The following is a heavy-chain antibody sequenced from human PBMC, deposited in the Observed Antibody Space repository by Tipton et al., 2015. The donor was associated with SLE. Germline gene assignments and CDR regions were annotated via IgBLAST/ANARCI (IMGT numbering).Heavy chain of an antibody. D-gene: IGHD3-3*01. Sequence: TLSLTCTVSGGSISSHYWSWVRQPPGKGLAWIGYIYYSGSTNYNPSPTSRVTISVDTSKNQFSLKLSPVTAADTAVYYCARVAYDFWSGYSYYFDYWGQGTLVTVSS. V-gene: IGHV4-59*11. J-gene: IGHJ4*02. CDR3: ARVAYDFWSGYSYYFDY. CDR2: IYYSGST. CDR1: GGSISSHY.